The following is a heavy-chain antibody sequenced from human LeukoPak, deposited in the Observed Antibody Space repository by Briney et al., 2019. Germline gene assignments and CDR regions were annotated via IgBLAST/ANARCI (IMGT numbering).Heavy chain of an antibody. J-gene: IGHJ4*02. V-gene: IGHV1-18*01. Sequence: ASVKVSCKASGYTFTSYGISWVRQAPGQGLEWMGWISAYNGNTNYAQKLQGRVTMTTDTSTSTAYMELRSLRSDDTAVYYCARDGSDVYYYDSSGYYRYFDYWGQGTLVTVSS. CDR2: ISAYNGNT. CDR3: ARDGSDVYYYDSSGYYRYFDY. CDR1: GYTFTSYG. D-gene: IGHD3-22*01.